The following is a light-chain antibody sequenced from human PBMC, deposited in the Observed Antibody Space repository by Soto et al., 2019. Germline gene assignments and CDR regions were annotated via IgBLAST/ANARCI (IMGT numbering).Light chain of an antibody. J-gene: IGKJ2*01. Sequence: EIVLTQSPGTLSLSPGERATLSCRASQSVSSSYLAWYQQKPGQTPRLLIYGASSRATVVPDRFSGSGSGTDFTLTISRLEPEDFAVYYCQQFGNSPYTFGQGTKLDIK. CDR1: QSVSSSY. CDR3: QQFGNSPYT. V-gene: IGKV3-20*01. CDR2: GAS.